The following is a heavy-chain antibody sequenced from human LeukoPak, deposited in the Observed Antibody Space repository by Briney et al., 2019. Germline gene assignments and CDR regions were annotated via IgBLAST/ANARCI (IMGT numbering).Heavy chain of an antibody. D-gene: IGHD6-13*01. CDR2: ISSSSTI. CDR3: ARSPSAGTSRFNWFDP. V-gene: IGHV3-48*01. J-gene: IGHJ5*02. Sequence: GGSLRLSCAASGFTFSSYSMNWVRQAPGKGLEWVSYISSSSTIYYADSVKGRFTISRDNAKNSLYLQMNSLRAEDTAVYYCARSPSAGTSRFNWFDPWGQGALVTVSS. CDR1: GFTFSSYS.